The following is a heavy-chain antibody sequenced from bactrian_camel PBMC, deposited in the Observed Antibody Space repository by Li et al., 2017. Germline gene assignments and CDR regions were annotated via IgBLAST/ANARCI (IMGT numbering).Heavy chain of an antibody. V-gene: IGHV3S6*01. J-gene: IGHJ4*01. CDR1: GYSSTSHC. Sequence: HVQLVESGGGSVQAGGSARLSCVASGYSSTSHCMGWFRQAPGSEREALVVTGRDGSTTYLADSVKGRFTISRDNAANTMYLQMDSLKPEDSGMYYCAAASTTYGKCVAIRTTAFPYWGQGTQVTV. CDR3: AAASTTYGKCVAIRTTAFPY. CDR2: TGRDGSTT. D-gene: IGHD2*01.